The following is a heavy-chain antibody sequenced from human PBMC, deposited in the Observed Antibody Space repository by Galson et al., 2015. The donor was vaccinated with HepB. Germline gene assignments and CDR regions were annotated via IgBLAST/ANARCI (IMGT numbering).Heavy chain of an antibody. Sequence: QSGAEVKKPGESLKISCKGSGFSISSHWIAWVRQRQMPGKGLEWMGIIYPGDSDIRYSPSFQGQVTISVDKAITTAYLQWSSLKASDTAMYYCARRGNSDSGSHGGFDIWGQGTLVTVSS. J-gene: IGHJ3*02. CDR2: IYPGDSDI. D-gene: IGHD3-10*01. CDR3: ARRGNSDSGSHGGFDI. CDR1: GFSISSHW. V-gene: IGHV5-51*03.